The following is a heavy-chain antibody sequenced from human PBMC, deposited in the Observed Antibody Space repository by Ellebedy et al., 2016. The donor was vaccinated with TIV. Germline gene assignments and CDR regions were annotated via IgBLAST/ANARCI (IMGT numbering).Heavy chain of an antibody. CDR1: GFTFSSYS. J-gene: IGHJ4*02. Sequence: GGSLRLSXAASGFTFSSYSMNWVRQAPGKGLEWVSYISSSSSTIYYADSVKGRFTISRDNAKNSLYLQMNSLRAEDTAVYYCARDRGYSGYDGRYYFDYWGQGTLVTVSS. V-gene: IGHV3-48*04. D-gene: IGHD5-12*01. CDR3: ARDRGYSGYDGRYYFDY. CDR2: ISSSSSTI.